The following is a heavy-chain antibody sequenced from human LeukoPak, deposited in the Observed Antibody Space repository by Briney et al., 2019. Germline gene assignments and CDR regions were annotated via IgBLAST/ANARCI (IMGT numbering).Heavy chain of an antibody. CDR2: ISGSGGST. CDR3: AKGNWRYFDY. CDR1: GFTLSDHY. Sequence: GGSLRLSCGASGFTLSDHYMDWVRQAPGKGLEWVSAISGSGGSTYYADSVKGRFTISRDNSKNTLYLQMNSLGADDTAVYYCAKGNWRYFDYWGQGTLVTVSS. J-gene: IGHJ4*02. V-gene: IGHV3-23*01. D-gene: IGHD1-1*01.